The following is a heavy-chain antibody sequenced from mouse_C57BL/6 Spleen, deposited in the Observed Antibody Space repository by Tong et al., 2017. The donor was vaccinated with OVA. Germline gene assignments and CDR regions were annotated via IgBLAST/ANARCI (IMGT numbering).Heavy chain of an antibody. CDR3: ARHGLD. Sequence: EVQLQESGGGLVKPGGSLKLSCAASGFTFSSYGMSWVRQTPDKRLEWVATISSGGSYTYYPDSVKGRFTISRDNAKNTLYLQMSSLKSEDTAMYYCARHGLDWGQGTLVTVSA. V-gene: IGHV5-6*01. D-gene: IGHD2-10*02. CDR1: GFTFSSYG. J-gene: IGHJ3*01. CDR2: ISSGGSYT.